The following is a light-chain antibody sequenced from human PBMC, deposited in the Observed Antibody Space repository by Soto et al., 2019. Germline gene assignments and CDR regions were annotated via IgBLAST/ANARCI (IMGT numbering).Light chain of an antibody. Sequence: QSVLAQPASMSGSPGQSITISCTGSGSDIATFNYVSWYQQYPGKAPKLLIYQVTSRASGVSHRFSGSKSGNTAALTISGLQPEDEAEYYCNSYSSTSFYVFVTGTKV. CDR2: QVT. CDR1: GSDIATFNY. J-gene: IGLJ1*01. CDR3: NSYSSTSFYV. V-gene: IGLV2-14*01.